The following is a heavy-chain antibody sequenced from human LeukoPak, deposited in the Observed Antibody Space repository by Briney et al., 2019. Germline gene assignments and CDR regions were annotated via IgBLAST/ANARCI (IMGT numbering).Heavy chain of an antibody. CDR2: VSYDGSYK. CDR1: GFTFSKFA. CDR3: ASAPGYGAAYYFDY. V-gene: IGHV3-30*04. Sequence: SGGSLRLSCAAAGFTFSKFAMHWVRQAPGKGLEWVAVVSYDGSYKYYADSVKGRFTISRDNSKNTLYLQMNSLRAEDTAVYYCASAPGYGAAYYFDYWGQGTLVTVSS. D-gene: IGHD1-1*01. J-gene: IGHJ4*02.